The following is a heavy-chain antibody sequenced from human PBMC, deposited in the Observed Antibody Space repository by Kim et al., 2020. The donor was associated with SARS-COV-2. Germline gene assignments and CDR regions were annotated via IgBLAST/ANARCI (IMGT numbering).Heavy chain of an antibody. CDR3: ARARIAARPYYYGMDV. Sequence: KFQGRVTITADESTSTAYMELSSLRSEDTAVYYCARARIAARPYYYGMDVWGQGTTVTVSS. D-gene: IGHD6-6*01. J-gene: IGHJ6*02. V-gene: IGHV1-69*01.